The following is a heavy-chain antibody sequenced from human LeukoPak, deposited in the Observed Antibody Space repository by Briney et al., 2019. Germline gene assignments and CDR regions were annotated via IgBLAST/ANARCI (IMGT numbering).Heavy chain of an antibody. CDR3: ATYANSCDIDY. CDR1: GFTFSSYE. V-gene: IGHV3-48*03. J-gene: IGHJ4*02. Sequence: PGESLTLSCAASGFTFSSYEMNWVRNAPGQGQEWVSYTSSSGGSIYYAPSVKGRFTISRDNANNSLYLQMNGLRAEDTAVYYCATYANSCDIDYWGQGTLVTVSS. CDR2: TSSSGGSI. D-gene: IGHD6-19*01.